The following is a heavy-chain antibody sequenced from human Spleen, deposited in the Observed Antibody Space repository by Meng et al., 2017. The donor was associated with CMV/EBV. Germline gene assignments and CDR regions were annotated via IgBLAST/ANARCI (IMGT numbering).Heavy chain of an antibody. CDR3: ARVGVGQYYYYGMDV. Sequence: GESLKISCAASGFTVSSNYMSWVRQAPGKGLEWVAVISYDGSNKYYADSVKGRFTISRDNSKNTLYLQMNSLRAEDTAVYYCARVGVGQYYYYGMDVWGQGTTVTVSS. J-gene: IGHJ6*02. V-gene: IGHV3-30-3*01. CDR1: GFTVSSNY. CDR2: ISYDGSNK.